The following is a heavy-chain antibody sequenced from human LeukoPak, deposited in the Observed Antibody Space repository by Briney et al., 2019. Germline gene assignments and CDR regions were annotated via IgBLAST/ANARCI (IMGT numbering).Heavy chain of an antibody. J-gene: IGHJ4*02. CDR2: IIPIFGTA. CDR3: ARVGRPLAPDY. CDR1: GYTFTSYA. D-gene: IGHD1-1*01. V-gene: IGHV1-69*05. Sequence: ASVKVSCKASGYTFTSYAIGWVRQAPGQGLEWMGRIIPIFGTANYAQKFQGRVTITTDESTSTAYMELSSLRSEDTAVYYCARVGRPLAPDYWGQGTLVTVSS.